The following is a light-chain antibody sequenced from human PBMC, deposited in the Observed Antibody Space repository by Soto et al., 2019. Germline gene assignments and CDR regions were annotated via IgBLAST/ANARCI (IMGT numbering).Light chain of an antibody. CDR1: QSVNDY. Sequence: DFQVTQSPSSLSASVGDRVTITSRASQSVNDYLNWYQQRPGKAPRLLIYAASTLHSGVPSRFSGSGFGTDFSLTITSLQPEDFATYYCQQSFSTPYIFGQGTKLEIK. J-gene: IGKJ2*01. V-gene: IGKV1-39*01. CDR2: AAS. CDR3: QQSFSTPYI.